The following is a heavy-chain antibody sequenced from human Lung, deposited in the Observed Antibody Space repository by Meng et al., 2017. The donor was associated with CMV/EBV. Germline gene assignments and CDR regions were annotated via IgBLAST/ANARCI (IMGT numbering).Heavy chain of an antibody. Sequence: SCAASGFTFSSYEMNWVRQAPGKGLEWVSYISSTGTYIYYADSVKGRFTISRDNDKNSLYLQMNSLRAGDTAVYYCAKSWDGMDVWGQGTTVTVSS. V-gene: IGHV3-48*03. D-gene: IGHD6-13*01. CDR3: AKSWDGMDV. CDR2: ISSTGTYI. J-gene: IGHJ6*02. CDR1: GFTFSSYE.